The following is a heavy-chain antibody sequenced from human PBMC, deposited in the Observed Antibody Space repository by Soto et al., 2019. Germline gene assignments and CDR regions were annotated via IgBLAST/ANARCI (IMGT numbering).Heavy chain of an antibody. Sequence: ASVKVSCKASGYTFASYGISWVRQAPVQGLEWMGWISAYNGNTNYAQKLQGRVTMTTDTSTSTAYMELRSLRSDDTAVYYCAREGMAVVVDNYYYGMDVWGQGTTVTVSS. V-gene: IGHV1-18*01. CDR3: AREGMAVVVDNYYYGMDV. CDR1: GYTFASYG. J-gene: IGHJ6*02. D-gene: IGHD3-22*01. CDR2: ISAYNGNT.